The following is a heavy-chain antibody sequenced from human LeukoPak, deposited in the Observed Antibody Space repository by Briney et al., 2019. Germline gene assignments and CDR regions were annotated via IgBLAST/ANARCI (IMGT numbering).Heavy chain of an antibody. D-gene: IGHD3-10*01. CDR3: ARERGFYYGSGSYHKNDAFDI. Sequence: ASVKVSCKVSGYTLTELSMHWVRQAPGKGLEWMGGFDPEDGETIYAQKFQGRVTMTEDTSTDTAYMELSSLRSEDTAVYYCARERGFYYGSGSYHKNDAFDIWGQGTMVTGSS. J-gene: IGHJ3*02. V-gene: IGHV1-24*01. CDR1: GYTLTELS. CDR2: FDPEDGET.